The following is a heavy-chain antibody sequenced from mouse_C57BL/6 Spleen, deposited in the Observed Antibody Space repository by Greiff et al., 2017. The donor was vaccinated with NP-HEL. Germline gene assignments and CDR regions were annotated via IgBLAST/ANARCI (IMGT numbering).Heavy chain of an antibody. CDR2: IYPGDGDT. CDR1: GYAFSSSW. J-gene: IGHJ4*01. D-gene: IGHD1-1*01. V-gene: IGHV1-82*01. CDR3: ARITTVVATNYAMDY. Sequence: QVQLQQSGPELVKPGASVKISCKASGYAFSSSWMNWVKQRPGTGLEWIGRIYPGDGDTHYNGKFKGKATLTADKSSSTAYMQLSSLTSEDSAVYFCARITTVVATNYAMDYWGQGTSVTVSS.